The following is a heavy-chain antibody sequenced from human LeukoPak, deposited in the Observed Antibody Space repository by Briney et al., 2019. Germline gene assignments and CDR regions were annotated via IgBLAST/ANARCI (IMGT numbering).Heavy chain of an antibody. CDR3: ARPTRGWIVVVPAAVDY. CDR1: GFTFSSYA. Sequence: GGSLRLSCAASGFTFSSYAMHWVRQAPGKGLEWVAVISYDGSNKYYADSVKGRFTISRDNSKNALYLQMNSLRAEDTAVYYCARPTRGWIVVVPAAVDYWGQGTLVTVSS. J-gene: IGHJ4*02. D-gene: IGHD2-2*01. CDR2: ISYDGSNK. V-gene: IGHV3-30-3*01.